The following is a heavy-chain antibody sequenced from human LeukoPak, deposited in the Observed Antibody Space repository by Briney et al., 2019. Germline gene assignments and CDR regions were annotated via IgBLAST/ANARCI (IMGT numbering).Heavy chain of an antibody. D-gene: IGHD2-15*01. V-gene: IGHV4-39*07. CDR3: ARDPGGWFDP. Sequence: SETLSLTCTVSGGSISSSSYCWGWIRQPPGKGLEWIGSIYYSGSTYYNPSLKSRVTISVDTSKNQFSLKLSSVTAADTAVYYCARDPGGWFDPWGQGTLVTVSS. CDR1: GGSISSSSYC. CDR2: IYYSGST. J-gene: IGHJ5*02.